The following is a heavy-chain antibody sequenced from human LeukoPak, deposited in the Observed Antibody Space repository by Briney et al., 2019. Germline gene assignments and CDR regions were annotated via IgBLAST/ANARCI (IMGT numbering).Heavy chain of an antibody. J-gene: IGHJ4*02. CDR1: GYSISSGYY. CDR3: ARDPLGPDY. V-gene: IGHV4-38-2*02. CDR2: IYHSGST. Sequence: SETLSLTCTVSGYSISSGYYWGWIRQPPGKGLEWIGSIYHSGSTYYNPSLKSRVTISVDTSKNQFSLKLSSVTAADTAVYHCARDPLGPDYWGQGTLVTVSS.